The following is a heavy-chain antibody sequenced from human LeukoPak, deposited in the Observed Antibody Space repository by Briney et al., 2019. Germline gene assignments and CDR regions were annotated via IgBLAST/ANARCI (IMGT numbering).Heavy chain of an antibody. CDR2: IYGGGST. V-gene: IGHV3-53*01. D-gene: IGHD6-19*01. CDR1: GFTVSSNF. J-gene: IGHJ5*02. CDR3: ATWPGGWYGEDP. Sequence: PGGSLRLSCAASGFTVSSNFMSWVRQAPGKGLEWVSVIYGGGSTYYADSVKGRFTIPRDTSKNTLYLQMNSLRAEDTAVYYCATWPGGWYGEDPWGQGTLVTVSS.